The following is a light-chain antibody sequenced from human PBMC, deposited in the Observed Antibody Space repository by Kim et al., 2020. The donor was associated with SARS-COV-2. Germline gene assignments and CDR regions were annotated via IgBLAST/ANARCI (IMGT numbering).Light chain of an antibody. J-gene: IGKJ2*01. CDR1: QSINSY. CDR3: QQSYSTPYT. V-gene: IGKV1-39*01. CDR2: AAS. Sequence: DTQMTQSPSSLSASVGDRVTITCRASQSINSYLNWYQQKPGQAPKLLIYAASSLHSGVPSRFSGSGAGTDFTLTISSLQPEDFATYYCQQSYSTPYTFGQGTKLEI.